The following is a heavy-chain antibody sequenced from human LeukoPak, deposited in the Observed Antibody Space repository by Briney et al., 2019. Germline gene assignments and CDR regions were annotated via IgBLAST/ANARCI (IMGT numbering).Heavy chain of an antibody. CDR2: LSGSGGGT. CDR3: ARDKADRNPWNRNYHYDSGGSLNH. CDR1: GFTFSSYA. J-gene: IGHJ5*02. Sequence: GGSLRLSCAASGFTFSSYAMHWVRQAPGKGLEWVSGLSGSGGGTFYADSVKGRFTISRDNSKNTLYLQMISLRTEDTAVYYCARDKADRNPWNRNYHYDSGGSLNHWGQGTLVTVSS. V-gene: IGHV3-23*01. D-gene: IGHD3-22*01.